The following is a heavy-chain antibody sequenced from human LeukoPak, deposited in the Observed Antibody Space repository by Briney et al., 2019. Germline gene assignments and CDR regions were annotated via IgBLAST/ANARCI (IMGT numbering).Heavy chain of an antibody. V-gene: IGHV1-2*06. J-gene: IGHJ4*02. CDR1: GYTFTGYY. CDR2: INPNSGGT. CDR3: ARVRVGATAGDCFDY. Sequence: ASVKVSCKGPGYTFTGYYMHWVRQAPGQGLEWMGRINPNSGGTNYAQKFQGRVTMTRDTSISTAYMELSRLRSDDTAVYYCARVRVGATAGDCFDYWGQGTLVTVSS. D-gene: IGHD1-26*01.